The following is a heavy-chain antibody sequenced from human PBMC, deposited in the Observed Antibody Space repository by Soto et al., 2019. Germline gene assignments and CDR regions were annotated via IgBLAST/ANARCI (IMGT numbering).Heavy chain of an antibody. V-gene: IGHV4-59*01. CDR3: ARETYSGYDSHYGMDV. CDR1: GGSISSYY. Sequence: PSETLSLTCTVSGGSISSYYWSWIRQPPGKGLEWIGYIYYSGSTNYNPSLKSRVTISVDTSKNQFSLKLSSVTAADTAVYYCARETYSGYDSHYGMDVWGQGTTVTVS. J-gene: IGHJ6*02. D-gene: IGHD5-12*01. CDR2: IYYSGST.